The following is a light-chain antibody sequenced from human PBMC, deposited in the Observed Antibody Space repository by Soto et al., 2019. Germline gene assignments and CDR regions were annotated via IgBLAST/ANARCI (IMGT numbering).Light chain of an antibody. V-gene: IGLV1-40*01. Sequence: QSVLTQPPSVSGAPGQRVTIACTGSSSNIGAVYDVHWYQQLPGTAPRLLIFGNINRPSGVPDRFSGSKSVTSASLAITGLQAEDEADYYCQSYDSSLSGYVFGTGTKLTVL. J-gene: IGLJ1*01. CDR2: GNI. CDR3: QSYDSSLSGYV. CDR1: SSNIGAVYD.